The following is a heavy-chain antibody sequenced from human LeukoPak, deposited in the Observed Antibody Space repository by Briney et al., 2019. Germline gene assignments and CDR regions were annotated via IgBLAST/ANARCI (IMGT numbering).Heavy chain of an antibody. V-gene: IGHV3-9*03. Sequence: PGRSLRLSCAASGFTFDDYAMHWVRQAPGKGQEWVSGISWNSGSIGYADSVKGRFTISRDNAKSSLYLQMNSLRAEDMALYYCAKDYGSGSGTFDAFDIWGQGTMVTVSS. J-gene: IGHJ3*02. CDR2: ISWNSGSI. D-gene: IGHD1-26*01. CDR1: GFTFDDYA. CDR3: AKDYGSGSGTFDAFDI.